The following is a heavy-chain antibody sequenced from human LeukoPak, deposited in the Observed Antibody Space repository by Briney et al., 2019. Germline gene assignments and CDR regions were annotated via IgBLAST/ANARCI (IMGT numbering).Heavy chain of an antibody. D-gene: IGHD3-10*01. CDR2: IYYSGST. CDR3: ARVYGSALFDY. J-gene: IGHJ4*02. CDR1: GGSISSYY. Sequence: SETLSLTCTVSGGSISSYYWSWIRQPPGKGLEWIGYIYYSGSTNYNPSLKSRVTISVDTSKNQFSLKLSSVTAADTAVYYCARVYGSALFDYWGQGTLVTVPS. V-gene: IGHV4-59*08.